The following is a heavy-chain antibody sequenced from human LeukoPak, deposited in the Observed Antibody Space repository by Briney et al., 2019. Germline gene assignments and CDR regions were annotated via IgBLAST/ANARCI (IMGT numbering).Heavy chain of an antibody. CDR1: GGSFSGYY. CDR3: ASDHDSSGYYDY. J-gene: IGHJ4*02. CDR2: INQSGST. D-gene: IGHD3-22*01. V-gene: IGHV4-34*01. Sequence: SETLSLTCAVHGGSFSGYYWSWIRQPPGKGLEWIGEINQSGSTNYNPSLKSRVTISLDTSKNQFSLKLSSVTAADTAVYYCASDHDSSGYYDYWGQGTLVTVSS.